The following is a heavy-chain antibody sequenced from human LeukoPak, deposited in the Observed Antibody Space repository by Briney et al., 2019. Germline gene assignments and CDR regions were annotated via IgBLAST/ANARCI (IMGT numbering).Heavy chain of an antibody. J-gene: IGHJ4*02. Sequence: PGGSLRLSCEASGFTFSTYAMSWVRQPPGEGLQWVSAISGSDSGTYYTDSVKGRFTISRDNSKNTVYLEIDNLRAEDTAVYYCAKCMSGTGVCLNFDSWGQGILVTVSS. V-gene: IGHV3-23*01. CDR1: GFTFSTYA. CDR3: AKCMSGTGVCLNFDS. CDR2: ISGSDSGT. D-gene: IGHD2-8*02.